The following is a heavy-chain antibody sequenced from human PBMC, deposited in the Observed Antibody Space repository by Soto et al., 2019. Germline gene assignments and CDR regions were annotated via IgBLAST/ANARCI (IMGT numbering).Heavy chain of an antibody. CDR1: GYTFTSYD. V-gene: IGHV1-8*01. Sequence: QVQLVQSGAEVKKPGASVKVSCKASGYTFTSYDINWVRQATGQGLEYLGWMNPNSGNTGYVQKFQGRGTMTRDTSISTAYMEVSSLGSEDTAVYFCARGVKYGAYSRWFDPWGQGTLVTVSS. CDR3: ARGVKYGAYSRWFDP. D-gene: IGHD4-17*01. J-gene: IGHJ5*02. CDR2: MNPNSGNT.